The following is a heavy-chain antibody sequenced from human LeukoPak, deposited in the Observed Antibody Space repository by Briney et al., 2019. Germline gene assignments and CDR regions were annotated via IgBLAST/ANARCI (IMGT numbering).Heavy chain of an antibody. D-gene: IGHD4-23*01. CDR3: ATSPGADYGGDHWFDP. J-gene: IGHJ5*02. CDR2: ISYGGST. V-gene: IGHV4-39*01. Sequence: SETLSLTCTVSGGSITSNHYYWGWIRQPPGKGLEWIGSISYGGSTHYNPSLKSRVTMPVDTSKNQFSLKLRSVTATDTAVYHCATSPGADYGGDHWFDPWGQGTLVTVSS. CDR1: GGSITSNHYY.